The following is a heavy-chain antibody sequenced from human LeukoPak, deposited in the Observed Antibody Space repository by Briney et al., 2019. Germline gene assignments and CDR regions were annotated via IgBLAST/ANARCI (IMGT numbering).Heavy chain of an antibody. CDR3: ASAVFLHDYVWESYRPIGNHGNWFDP. V-gene: IGHV4-59*08. CDR1: GGSISSFY. Sequence: SENLSLNCTVSGGSISSFYWICLRQPPGKGLEWIGYIYYSGGTNYNPSLKSRVTISLDTSKNQLSLKLSSVTAADTAVYYCASAVFLHDYVWESYRPIGNHGNWFDPWGQGTLVTVSS. CDR2: IYYSGGT. D-gene: IGHD3-16*02. J-gene: IGHJ5*02.